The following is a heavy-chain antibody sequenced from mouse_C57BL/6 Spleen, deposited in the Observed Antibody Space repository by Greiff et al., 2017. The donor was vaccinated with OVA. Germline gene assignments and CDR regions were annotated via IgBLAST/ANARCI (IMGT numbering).Heavy chain of an antibody. CDR3: ARESSFFDY. CDR1: GYTFTDYY. V-gene: IGHV1-76*01. J-gene: IGHJ2*01. Sequence: QVQLQQSGAELVRPGASVKLSCKASGYTFTDYYINWVKQRPGQGLEWIARINLGSGNTYYNEKFKGKATLTAEKSSSTAYMQLSSLTSEDAAVYFCARESSFFDYWGQGTTLTVSS. CDR2: INLGSGNT. D-gene: IGHD1-1*01.